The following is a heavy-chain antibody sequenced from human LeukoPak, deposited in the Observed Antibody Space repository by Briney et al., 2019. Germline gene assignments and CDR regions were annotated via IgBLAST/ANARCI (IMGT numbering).Heavy chain of an antibody. D-gene: IGHD6-13*01. Sequence: GGSLRLSCAASGFTFSTYAMNWVRQAPGKGLEWVAIIIASGSPTYYADSVKGRFTISRDNAKNSLYLQMNSLRAEDTAVYYSARAIHSSPNAFDIWGQGTMVTVSS. CDR1: GFTFSTYA. CDR2: IIASGSPT. V-gene: IGHV3-21*01. CDR3: ARAIHSSPNAFDI. J-gene: IGHJ3*02.